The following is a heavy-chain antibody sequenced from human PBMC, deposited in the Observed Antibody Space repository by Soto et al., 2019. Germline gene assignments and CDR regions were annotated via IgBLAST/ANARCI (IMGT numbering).Heavy chain of an antibody. CDR1: GDSVSSNSAA. Sequence: QVQLQQSGPGLVKPSQTLSLTCAISGDSVSSNSAAWNWIRQSPSRGLEWLGRTYYRCKWYNDYAVSVKSRITINADTSKNQFSLQLNSVTPEDTAVYYCARATPYNWNEDGVFDYWGQGTLVTVSS. V-gene: IGHV6-1*01. CDR2: TYYRCKWYN. J-gene: IGHJ4*02. CDR3: ARATPYNWNEDGVFDY. D-gene: IGHD1-1*01.